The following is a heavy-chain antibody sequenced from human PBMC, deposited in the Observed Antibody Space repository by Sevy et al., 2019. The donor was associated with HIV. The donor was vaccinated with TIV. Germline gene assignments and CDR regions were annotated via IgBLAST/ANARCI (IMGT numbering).Heavy chain of an antibody. V-gene: IGHV3-49*04. Sequence: GGSLRLSCTASGFTIGEYAMSWVRQAPGKGLEWVGFIRSKAYGRTTEYAASVKGRFTISRDDSKSIAYLQMNSLKTEDTAVYYCTRVRVVAARPYYYYYGMDVWGQGTTVTVSS. CDR1: GFTIGEYA. CDR3: TRVRVVAARPYYYYYGMDV. J-gene: IGHJ6*02. D-gene: IGHD2-15*01. CDR2: IRSKAYGRTT.